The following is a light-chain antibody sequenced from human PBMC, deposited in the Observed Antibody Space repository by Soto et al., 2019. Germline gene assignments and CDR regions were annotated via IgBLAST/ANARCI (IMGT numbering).Light chain of an antibody. Sequence: SALTQPASGSGSPGQSITISCTGTSSDVGGYKYVSWYQQHPGEAPKLMIYDVSNRPSGVSNRFSGSKSGNTASLTISGLQAEDEADYYCSSYTSSSTRVFGPGTKVNVL. V-gene: IGLV2-14*01. J-gene: IGLJ1*01. CDR1: SSDVGGYKY. CDR2: DVS. CDR3: SSYTSSSTRV.